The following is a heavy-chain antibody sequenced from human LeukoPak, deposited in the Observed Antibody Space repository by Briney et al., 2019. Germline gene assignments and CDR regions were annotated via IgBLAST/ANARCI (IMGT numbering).Heavy chain of an antibody. J-gene: IGHJ6*03. D-gene: IGHD3-10*01. CDR1: GFTFSSYW. CDR2: IKQDGSEK. Sequence: GGSLRLSCAASGFTFSSYWMRWVRKAPGQGQEWVANIKQDGSEKYYVDSAKGRFTISRDNAKNSLYLQMNSLRAEDTAVYYCASHPVRGVPGGYYYNYYMDVWGKGTTVTISS. CDR3: ASHPVRGVPGGYYYNYYMDV. V-gene: IGHV3-7*01.